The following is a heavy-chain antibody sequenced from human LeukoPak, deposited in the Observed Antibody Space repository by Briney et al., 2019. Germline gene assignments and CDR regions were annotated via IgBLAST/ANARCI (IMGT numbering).Heavy chain of an antibody. CDR2: INPTGGST. CDR1: GYTFPSYF. J-gene: IGHJ4*02. D-gene: IGHD6-6*01. CDR3: ARTAVRRFDY. Sequence: ASVKVSCKASGYTFPSYFMHWVRQAPGQGLEWMGIINPTGGSTTYAQKFQGRVTVTRDTSTSTVYMELSSLRSDDTAVYYCARTAVRRFDYWGQGTLVTVSS. V-gene: IGHV1-46*01.